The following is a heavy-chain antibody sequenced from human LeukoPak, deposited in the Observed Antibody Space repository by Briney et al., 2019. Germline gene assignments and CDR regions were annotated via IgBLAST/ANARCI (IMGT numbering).Heavy chain of an antibody. J-gene: IGHJ4*02. D-gene: IGHD6-13*01. CDR2: IYYSGST. CDR3: ARGPQVSSWYDRGVGFDY. V-gene: IGHV4-59*01. CDR1: GGSISSYY. Sequence: PSETLSLTCTVSGGSISSYYWSWIRQPPGKGLEWIGYIYYSGSTNYNPSLKSRVTISVDTSKNQFSLKLSSVTAADTAVYYCARGPQVSSWYDRGVGFDYWGQGTLVTVSS.